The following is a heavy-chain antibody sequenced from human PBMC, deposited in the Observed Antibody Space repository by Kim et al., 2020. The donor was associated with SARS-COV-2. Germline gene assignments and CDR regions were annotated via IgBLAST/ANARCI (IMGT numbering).Heavy chain of an antibody. Sequence: GGSLRLSCAASGLNLTNNAMSWVRQAPGRGLEWVSTIRARAETTYYADSVNGRFTISRDSSKHTLYLQLNSLGADDTAVYYCAKDRGGSGWPVFDYWGQGILVTVSS. V-gene: IGHV3-23*01. CDR3: AKDRGGSGWPVFDY. CDR1: GLNLTNNA. CDR2: IRARAETT. J-gene: IGHJ4*02. D-gene: IGHD6-19*01.